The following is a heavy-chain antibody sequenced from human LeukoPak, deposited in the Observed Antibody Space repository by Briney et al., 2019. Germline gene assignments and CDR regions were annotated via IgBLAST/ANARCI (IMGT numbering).Heavy chain of an antibody. CDR3: AREGDYDSSGLYWTFDFDY. CDR1: GGSFSGYY. D-gene: IGHD3-22*01. Sequence: SETLSLTCAVYGGSFSGYYWSWIRQPPGKGLEWIGEINHSGSTNYNPSLKSRVTISVDTSKNQFSPKLSSVTAADTAVYYCAREGDYDSSGLYWTFDFDYWGQGTLVTVSS. V-gene: IGHV4-34*01. CDR2: INHSGST. J-gene: IGHJ4*02.